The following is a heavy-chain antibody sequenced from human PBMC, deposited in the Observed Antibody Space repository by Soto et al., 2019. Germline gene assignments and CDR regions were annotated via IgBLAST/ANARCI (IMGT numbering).Heavy chain of an antibody. J-gene: IGHJ4*02. Sequence: EVQLVDSGGGLVQPGGSLRLSCAASGFSVSNYHMNWVRQAPGKGPEWVSIITVGDVTYYAGSVKGRFTISRDISRNTVYLQMNSLRGDDTAVYYCAGGRDYSKGGDHWGQGTLVIVSS. CDR2: ITVGDVT. V-gene: IGHV3-66*01. D-gene: IGHD4-4*01. CDR1: GFSVSNYH. CDR3: AGGRDYSKGGDH.